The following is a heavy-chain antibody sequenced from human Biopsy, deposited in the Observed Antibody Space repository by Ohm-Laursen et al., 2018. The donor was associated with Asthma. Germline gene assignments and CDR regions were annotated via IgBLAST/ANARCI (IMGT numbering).Heavy chain of an antibody. CDR1: GGSISSGDYY. D-gene: IGHD4-17*01. CDR2: IYYSGST. V-gene: IGHV4-31*03. CDR3: ARTTYGDDGFDP. J-gene: IGHJ5*02. Sequence: TLSLTCTVSGGSISSGDYYWSWIRQHPVKGLEWIGYIYYSGSTYYNPSLKSRVSISLGTSKNQFSLSLTSVTAADTAVYYCARTTYGDDGFDPWGQGTLVTVSS.